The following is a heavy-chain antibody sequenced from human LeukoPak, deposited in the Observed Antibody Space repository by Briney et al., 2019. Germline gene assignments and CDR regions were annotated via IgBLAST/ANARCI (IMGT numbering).Heavy chain of an antibody. CDR2: INSDGSST. CDR3: ARQYSYDSSGYYPWDY. J-gene: IGHJ4*02. Sequence: GGSPRLSCAASGFAFSSYWMHWVRQAPGKGLGWVSRINSDGSSTTYADSVKGRFTISRDNAKNTLYLQMNSLRAEDTAMYYCARQYSYDSSGYYPWDYWGQGTLVTVSS. V-gene: IGHV3-74*03. D-gene: IGHD3-22*01. CDR1: GFAFSSYW.